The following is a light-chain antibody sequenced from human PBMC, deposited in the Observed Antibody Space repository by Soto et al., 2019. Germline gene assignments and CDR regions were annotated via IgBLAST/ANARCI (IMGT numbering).Light chain of an antibody. CDR1: QSVLYSSNNKNY. Sequence: DIVMTQSPDSLAVSLGEWATINCKSSQSVLYSSNNKNYLAWYQQKPGQPPKLLIYWASTRESGVPDRFSGSGSGTDFTLTISSLQAEDVAFYYCQQYYSTPLTFGQGTRLEIK. J-gene: IGKJ5*01. V-gene: IGKV4-1*01. CDR2: WAS. CDR3: QQYYSTPLT.